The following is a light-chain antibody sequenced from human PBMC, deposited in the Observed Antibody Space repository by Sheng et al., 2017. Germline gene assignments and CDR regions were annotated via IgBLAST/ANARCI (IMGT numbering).Light chain of an antibody. J-gene: IGKJ1*01. CDR1: LGISNS. V-gene: IGKV1-NL1*01. CDR3: QQYTTYGT. Sequence: DIQMTQSPSSLSASVGDRVIITCRASLGISNSLAWYQQKPGKAPKLLVYAASILESGVPSRFRGSVSGTEYTLTISSLQPDDFATYFCQQYTTYGTFGQGTKVEI. CDR2: AAS.